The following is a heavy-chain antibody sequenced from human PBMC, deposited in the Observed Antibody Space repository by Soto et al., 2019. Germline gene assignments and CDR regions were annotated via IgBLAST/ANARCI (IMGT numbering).Heavy chain of an antibody. CDR1: GLTFSSYA. J-gene: IGHJ5*02. D-gene: IGHD3-3*02. CDR3: ARDRIRRNTLPGWFDP. V-gene: IGHV3-30-3*01. Sequence: PGGSLRLSCAASGLTFSSYAMHWVRQAPGKGLEWVAVISYDGSNKCYADSVKGQFTISRDNSKNTLYLQMNSLRAEDTAVYYCARDRIRRNTLPGWFDPWGQGTLVTVSS. CDR2: ISYDGSNK.